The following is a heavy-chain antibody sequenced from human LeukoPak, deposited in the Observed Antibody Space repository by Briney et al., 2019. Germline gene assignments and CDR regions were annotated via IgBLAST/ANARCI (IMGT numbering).Heavy chain of an antibody. CDR3: ARDRPTGRSRGVVVQ. Sequence: RGSLRLSCAPSGFTSDTYAMSWVPEAPGEGLEWVSSISSGGTYIYYAESVRGRSTISRDNTKNFLYLQLSTLRVEDTAVYYCARDRPTGRSRGVVVQWGQGTMVTVSS. CDR1: GFTSDTYA. V-gene: IGHV3-21*01. CDR2: ISSGGTYI. J-gene: IGHJ4*02. D-gene: IGHD2-15*01.